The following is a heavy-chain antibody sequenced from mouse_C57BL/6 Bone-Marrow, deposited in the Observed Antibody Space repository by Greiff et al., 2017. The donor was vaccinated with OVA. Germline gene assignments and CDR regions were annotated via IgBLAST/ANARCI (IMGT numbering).Heavy chain of an antibody. V-gene: IGHV1-64*01. Sequence: VKLMESGAELVKPGASVKLSCKASGYTFTSYWMHWVKQRPGQGLEWIGMIHPNSGSTNYNEKFKSKATLTVDKSSSTAYMQLSSLTSEDSAVYYCARCYYGSSHWYFDVWGTGTTVTVSS. CDR3: ARCYYGSSHWYFDV. J-gene: IGHJ1*03. CDR2: IHPNSGST. D-gene: IGHD1-1*01. CDR1: GYTFTSYW.